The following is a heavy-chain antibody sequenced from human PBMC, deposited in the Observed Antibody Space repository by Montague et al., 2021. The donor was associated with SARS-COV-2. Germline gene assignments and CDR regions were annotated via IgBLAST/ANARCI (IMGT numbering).Heavy chain of an antibody. CDR1: GDSISYFY. J-gene: IGHJ4*02. CDR2: VPASGST. V-gene: IGHV4-4*07. Sequence: SETRSLTCTVSGDSISYFYWGWIRQPAGKGLEWIGRVPASGSTNYNPSLNSRVTMSVDTSKKQFSLRLSPVTAADTAVYYCARDVVAAPGTFDYWGQGTLVTVSS. D-gene: IGHD6-13*01. CDR3: ARDVVAAPGTFDY.